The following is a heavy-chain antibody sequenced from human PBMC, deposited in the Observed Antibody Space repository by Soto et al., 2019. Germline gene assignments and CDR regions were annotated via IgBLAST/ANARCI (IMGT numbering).Heavy chain of an antibody. CDR3: ARADTAMVKAALDI. Sequence: PSVTMSLPCTVAGGSISSGGYYWSWIRQHPGKGLEWIGYIYYSGSTYYNPSLKNRVTISVDTSKNQFSLKLSSVTAADTAVYYCARADTAMVKAALDIWGQGTMVTVSS. J-gene: IGHJ3*02. D-gene: IGHD5-18*01. CDR2: IYYSGST. V-gene: IGHV4-31*03. CDR1: GGSISSGGYY.